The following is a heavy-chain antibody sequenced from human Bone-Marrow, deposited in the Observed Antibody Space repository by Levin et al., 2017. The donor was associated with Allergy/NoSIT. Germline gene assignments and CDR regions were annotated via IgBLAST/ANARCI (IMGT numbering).Heavy chain of an antibody. V-gene: IGHV3-7*04. D-gene: IGHD4-11*01. CDR1: GFSLGTYW. CDR3: ARGGSGSSNYWIY. Sequence: GESLKISCVASGFSLGTYWMTWVRQAPGKGLEWVANIKQDGTAQYNVDSVKGRLTVSRDNAKNSLYLQIHSLGAEDTAVYYCARGGSGSSNYWIYWGQGTPVTVSS. J-gene: IGHJ4*02. CDR2: IKQDGTAQ.